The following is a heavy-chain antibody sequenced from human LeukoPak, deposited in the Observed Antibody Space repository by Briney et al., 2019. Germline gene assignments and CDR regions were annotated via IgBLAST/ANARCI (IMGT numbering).Heavy chain of an antibody. D-gene: IGHD3-3*01. CDR2: IRYDGSNK. CDR1: GFTFTNYW. Sequence: PGGSLRLSCAASGFTFTNYWMIWVRQAPGRGLEWVAFIRYDGSNKNYADSVKGRFTISRDNFMSTVYLQMNSLRAEDTAVYYCAKDRQTITIFGVVNTPRANFDYWGQGTLVTVSS. CDR3: AKDRQTITIFGVVNTPRANFDY. J-gene: IGHJ4*02. V-gene: IGHV3-30*02.